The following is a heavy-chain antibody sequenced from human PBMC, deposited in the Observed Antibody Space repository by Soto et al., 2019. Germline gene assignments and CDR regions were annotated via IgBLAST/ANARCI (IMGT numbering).Heavy chain of an antibody. CDR1: GFTFSSYG. D-gene: IGHD6-13*01. CDR2: ISYDGSNK. CDR3: AKDGVFIAAAGPIDYYYYGMDV. Sequence: GGSLRLSCAASGFTFSSYGMHWVRQAPGKGLEWVAVISYDGSNKYYADSVKGRFTISRDNSKNTLYLQMNSLRAEDTAVYYCAKDGVFIAAAGPIDYYYYGMDVWGQGTTVTVSS. J-gene: IGHJ6*02. V-gene: IGHV3-30*18.